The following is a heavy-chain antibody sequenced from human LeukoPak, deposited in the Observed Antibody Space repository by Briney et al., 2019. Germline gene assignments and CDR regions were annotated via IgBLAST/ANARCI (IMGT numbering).Heavy chain of an antibody. CDR2: IYYSGST. J-gene: IGHJ4*02. Sequence: SETLSLTCTVSGGSISSSSYYWGWIRQPPGKGLEWIGSIYYSGSTYYNPSLKSRVTISVDTSKNQFSLKLSSVTAADTAVYYCARDEPRSGSYEIDYWGQGTLVTVSS. CDR3: ARDEPRSGSYEIDY. V-gene: IGHV4-39*07. D-gene: IGHD1-26*01. CDR1: GGSISSSSYY.